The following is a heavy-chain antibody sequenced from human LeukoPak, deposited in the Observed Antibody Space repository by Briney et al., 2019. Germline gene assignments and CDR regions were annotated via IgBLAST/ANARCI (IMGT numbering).Heavy chain of an antibody. V-gene: IGHV3-11*01. D-gene: IGHD3-3*01. CDR3: ARDRLRIFGVVTYMFDY. J-gene: IGHJ4*02. Sequence: GGSVTLSCAASGFTFSDYYMSWIRQAPGKGLEWVSYISSSGSTIYYADSVKGRFTISRDNAKNSLYLQMNSLRAEDTAVYYCARDRLRIFGVVTYMFDYWGQGTLVTVSS. CDR2: ISSSGSTI. CDR1: GFTFSDYY.